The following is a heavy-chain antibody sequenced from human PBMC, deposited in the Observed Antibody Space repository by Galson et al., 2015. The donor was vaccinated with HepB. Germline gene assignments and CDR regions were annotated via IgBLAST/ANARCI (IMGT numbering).Heavy chain of an antibody. J-gene: IGHJ3*02. Sequence: SVKVSCKASGGTFSSYAISWVRQAPGQGLEWMGGIIPIFGTANYAQKFQGGVTITADESTSTAYMELSSLRSEDTAVYYCARADCGGDCYRGAFDIWGQGTMVTVSS. CDR2: IIPIFGTA. CDR3: ARADCGGDCYRGAFDI. V-gene: IGHV1-69*13. CDR1: GGTFSSYA. D-gene: IGHD2-21*02.